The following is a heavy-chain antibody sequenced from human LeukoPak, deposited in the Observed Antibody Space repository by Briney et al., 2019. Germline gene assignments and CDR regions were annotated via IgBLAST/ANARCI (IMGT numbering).Heavy chain of an antibody. J-gene: IGHJ4*02. CDR1: GXTFSNYA. CDR3: VKDGPAFNWNDLDY. Sequence: GGSLRLSWSASGXTFSNYAVQWVRQAPGKGLEFVSAISSNGRSTYYADSVRGRFTISRDKSKNTLYLQMSSLRPEDTAVYYCVKDGPAFNWNDLDYWGQGTLVTVSS. D-gene: IGHD1-1*01. CDR2: ISSNGRST. V-gene: IGHV3-64D*06.